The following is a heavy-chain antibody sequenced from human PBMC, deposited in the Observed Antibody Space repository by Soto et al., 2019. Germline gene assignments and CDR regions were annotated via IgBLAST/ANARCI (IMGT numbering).Heavy chain of an antibody. V-gene: IGHV1-18*01. CDR2: ISAYNGNT. Sequence: GSSVKVSCKASGYTFTNYGISWVRQAPGQGLEWMGWISAYNGNTNYAQKLQGRVTMTTDTSTSTAYMELRSLRSDDTAVYYCARGVMRYYYYYYLQDLAGQRTSATF. D-gene: IGHD2-21*01. J-gene: IGHJ6*01. CDR3: ARGVMRYYYYYYLQDL. CDR1: GYTFTNYG.